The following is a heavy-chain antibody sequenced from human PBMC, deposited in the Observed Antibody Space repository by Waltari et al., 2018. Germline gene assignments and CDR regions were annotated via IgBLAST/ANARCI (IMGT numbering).Heavy chain of an antibody. V-gene: IGHV3-30*02. D-gene: IGHD3-9*01. CDR2: IRYDGSNK. Sequence: QVQLVESGGGVVQPGGSLRLSCAASGFTFSSYGMHWVRQAPGKGLEGVTFIRYDGSNKYYADSVKGRFTISRDNSKNTLYLQMNSLRSEDTAVYYCAKDTGASSFEDPQDYWGQGTLVTVSS. CDR3: AKDTGASSFEDPQDY. CDR1: GFTFSSYG. J-gene: IGHJ4*02.